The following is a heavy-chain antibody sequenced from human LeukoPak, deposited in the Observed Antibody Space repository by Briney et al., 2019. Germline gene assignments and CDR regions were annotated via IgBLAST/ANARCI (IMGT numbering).Heavy chain of an antibody. J-gene: IGHJ4*02. CDR1: GFTFSSYW. CDR3: ARDYYDSSGYYPWGY. Sequence: GGSLRLSCAASGFTFSSYWMSWVRQAPGKGLEWVANIKQDGSEKYYVDSVKGRFTSSRDNSKNTLYLQMNSLRAEDTAVYYCARDYYDSSGYYPWGYWGQGTLVTVSS. CDR2: IKQDGSEK. D-gene: IGHD3-22*01. V-gene: IGHV3-7*01.